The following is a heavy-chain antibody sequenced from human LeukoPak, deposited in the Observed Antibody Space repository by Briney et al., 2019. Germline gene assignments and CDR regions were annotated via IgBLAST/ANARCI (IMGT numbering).Heavy chain of an antibody. V-gene: IGHV5-51*01. J-gene: IGHJ6*03. CDR1: GYSFTSYW. Sequence: GESLKISCKGSGYSFTSYWIGWVLQMPGKGLEWMGIIYPGDSDTRYSPSFQGQVTISADKSISTAYLQWSSLKASDTAMYYCARRLYYGSGSYYAMDVWGKGTTVTVSS. D-gene: IGHD3-10*01. CDR2: IYPGDSDT. CDR3: ARRLYYGSGSYYAMDV.